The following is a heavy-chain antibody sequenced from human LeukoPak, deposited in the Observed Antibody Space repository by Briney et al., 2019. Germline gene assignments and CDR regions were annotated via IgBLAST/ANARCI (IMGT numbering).Heavy chain of an antibody. Sequence: PGGSLRLSCAASGFTFSDYYMSWIRQVPGKGLEWVSYISSSGSTIYYADSVKGRFTISRDNAKNSLYLQMNSLRAEDTAVYYWARVREDYDSSGYFFDYWGQGTLVTVSS. CDR1: GFTFSDYY. V-gene: IGHV3-11*01. CDR2: ISSSGSTI. CDR3: ARVREDYDSSGYFFDY. D-gene: IGHD3-22*01. J-gene: IGHJ4*02.